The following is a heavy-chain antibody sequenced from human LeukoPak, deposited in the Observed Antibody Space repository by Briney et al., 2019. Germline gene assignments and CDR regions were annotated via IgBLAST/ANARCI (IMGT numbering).Heavy chain of an antibody. D-gene: IGHD2-2*01. CDR3: ARVHSIVVVPAPDDAFDI. CDR1: GGTFSSYA. CDR2: IIPIFGTA. Sequence: SVKVSCKASGGTFSSYAISWVRQAPGQGLEWMGVIIPIFGTANYAQKFQGRVTITADESTSTAYMELSSLRSEDTAVYYCARVHSIVVVPAPDDAFDIWGQGTMVTVSS. V-gene: IGHV1-69*13. J-gene: IGHJ3*02.